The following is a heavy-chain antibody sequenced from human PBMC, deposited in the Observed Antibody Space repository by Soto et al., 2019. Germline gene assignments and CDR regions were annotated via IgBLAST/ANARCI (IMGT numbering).Heavy chain of an antibody. Sequence: QVQLVQSGAEVKRPRSSVKVSCKASGDTFNFYSINWVRQAPGLGLEWMGRVNPIVSMSNYAQKFQGRVTMTADKSTSTAYMELSSLRSEDKAIYYCASSYGSGYRALDYWGQGALVTVSS. CDR3: ASSYGSGYRALDY. J-gene: IGHJ4*02. CDR1: GDTFNFYS. CDR2: VNPIVSMS. V-gene: IGHV1-69*02. D-gene: IGHD3-10*01.